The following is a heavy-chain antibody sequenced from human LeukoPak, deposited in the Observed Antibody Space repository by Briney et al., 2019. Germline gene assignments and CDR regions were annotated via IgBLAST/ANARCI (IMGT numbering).Heavy chain of an antibody. J-gene: IGHJ4*02. D-gene: IGHD3-10*01. CDR2: IYSDASST. V-gene: IGHV3-74*01. CDR3: AKGWFGVRGVIIPFDY. Sequence: GGSLRLSCAASGFTFSSYWMHWVRQAPGKGLVWVSRIYSDASSTAYADSVKGRFTISRDNAKNTLYLQMNSLRAEDTAVYYCAKGWFGVRGVIIPFDYWGQGTLVTVSS. CDR1: GFTFSSYW.